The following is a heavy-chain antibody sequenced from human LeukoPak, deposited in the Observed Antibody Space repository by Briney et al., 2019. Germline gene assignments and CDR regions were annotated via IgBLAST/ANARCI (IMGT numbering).Heavy chain of an antibody. CDR2: ISSVGTDT. Sequence: PGGCLRLSCAVSGFTFSKAWMSWVRQAPGKGLEWVSVISSVGTDTYYADSVKGRFTISRDTSKNSLYLQMNSLRPEDTAVFYCARIRGGPIDYWGQGTLVTVSS. J-gene: IGHJ4*02. CDR1: GFTFSKAW. CDR3: ARIRGGPIDY. D-gene: IGHD3-16*01. V-gene: IGHV3-30*13.